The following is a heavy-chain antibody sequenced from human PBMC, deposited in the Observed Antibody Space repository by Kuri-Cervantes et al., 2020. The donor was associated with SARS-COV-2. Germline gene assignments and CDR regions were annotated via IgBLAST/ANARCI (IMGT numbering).Heavy chain of an antibody. CDR1: GFTFSNAW. D-gene: IGHD3-10*01. V-gene: IGHV3-15*01. CDR2: IKSKTDGGTT. CDR3: TTELLWFGELF. J-gene: IGHJ4*02. Sequence: GGSLRLCCAASGFTFSNAWMSWVRQAPGKGLEWVGRIKSKTDGGTTDYAAPVKGRFTISRDDSKNTLYLQMNSLKTEDTAVYYCTTELLWFGELFWGQGTLVTVSS.